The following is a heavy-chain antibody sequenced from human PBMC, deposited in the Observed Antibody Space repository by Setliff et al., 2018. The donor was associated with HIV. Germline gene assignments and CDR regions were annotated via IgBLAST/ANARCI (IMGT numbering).Heavy chain of an antibody. J-gene: IGHJ6*02. CDR1: GYTFVNYG. Sequence: GASVKVSCKASGYTFVNYGISWVRQAPGQGLEWMGWISTSNGNTDYAQNLQGRVTMTTDTSTTTAYMELSRLRSDDTAVYYCARTSPKITMVRGYYGMDVWGQGTTVTVSS. CDR2: ISTSNGNT. D-gene: IGHD3-10*01. V-gene: IGHV1-18*01. CDR3: ARTSPKITMVRGYYGMDV.